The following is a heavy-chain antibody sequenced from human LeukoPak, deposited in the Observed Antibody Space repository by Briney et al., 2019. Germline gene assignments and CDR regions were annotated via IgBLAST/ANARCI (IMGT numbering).Heavy chain of an antibody. V-gene: IGHV4-59*08. CDR2: VYYSGST. D-gene: IGHD6-19*01. J-gene: IGHJ4*02. Sequence: SETLSLTCSVSGDSISTYYWSWIRQPPGKGLEWIGYVYYSGSTNYNPSLRSRVTISVDTSKNQFSLKLTSVTAADTAVYYCARRLAVTGRYYFDYWGPGTLVTVSS. CDR1: GDSISTYY. CDR3: ARRLAVTGRYYFDY.